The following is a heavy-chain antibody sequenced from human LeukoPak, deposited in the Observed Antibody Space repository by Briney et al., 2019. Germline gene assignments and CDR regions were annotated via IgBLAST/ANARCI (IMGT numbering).Heavy chain of an antibody. CDR3: AKGPRIVGAIEFDY. J-gene: IGHJ4*02. CDR1: GFTFSSYG. CDR2: ISYDGSNK. V-gene: IGHV3-30*18. Sequence: GGSLRLSCAASGFTFSSYGMHWVRQAPGKGLEWVAVISYDGSNKYYADSVKGRFTISRDNSKNTLYLQMNSLRAEDTAVYYCAKGPRIVGAIEFDYWGQGTLVTVSS. D-gene: IGHD1-26*01.